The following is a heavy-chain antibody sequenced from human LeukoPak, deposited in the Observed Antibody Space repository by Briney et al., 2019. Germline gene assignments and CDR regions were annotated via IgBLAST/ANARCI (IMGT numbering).Heavy chain of an antibody. CDR2: INPNSGGT. D-gene: IGHD1-14*01. V-gene: IGHV1-2*02. CDR1: GYTFTGYY. J-gene: IGHJ6*03. CDR3: ARDGSPRNGYYQYYMDV. Sequence: ASVKVSCKASGYTFTGYYMHWVRQAPGQGLEWMGWINPNSGGTNYAQKFQGRVTMTRDTSISTAYMELSRLRSDDTAVYYCARDGSPRNGYYQYYMDVWGKGTTVTVSS.